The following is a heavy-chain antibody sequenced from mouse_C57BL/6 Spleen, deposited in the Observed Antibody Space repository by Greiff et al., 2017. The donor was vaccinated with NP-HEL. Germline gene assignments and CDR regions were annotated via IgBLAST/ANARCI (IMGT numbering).Heavy chain of an antibody. D-gene: IGHD3-3*01. Sequence: QVQLQQPGAELVMPGASVKLSCKASGYTFTSYWMHWVKQRPGQGLEWIGEIDPSDSYTNYNQKFKGKSTLTVDKASSTAYMQLSSLTSEDSAVYYCARGTLDYWGQGTTLTVSS. CDR1: GYTFTSYW. CDR2: IDPSDSYT. V-gene: IGHV1-69*01. CDR3: ARGTLDY. J-gene: IGHJ2*01.